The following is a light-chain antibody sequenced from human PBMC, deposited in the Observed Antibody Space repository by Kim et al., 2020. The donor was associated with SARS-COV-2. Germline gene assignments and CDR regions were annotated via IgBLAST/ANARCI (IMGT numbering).Light chain of an antibody. V-gene: IGKV2-28*01. CDR3: MKRLPGHLYT. CDR2: LGS. J-gene: IGKJ2*01. Sequence: PALNSGRSSQSPLRDTGDNSLQWYLQKRGRAQQLLVFLGSYRASVVPDRFSASASGTDFTLRISRVESEDVGFYYCMKRLPGHLYTFGQGTKLEI. CDR1: QSPLRDTGDNS.